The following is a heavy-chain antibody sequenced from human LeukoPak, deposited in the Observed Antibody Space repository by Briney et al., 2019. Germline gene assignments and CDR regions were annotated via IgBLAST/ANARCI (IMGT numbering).Heavy chain of an antibody. CDR3: ARDRPSGSGSSFSLGMDV. D-gene: IGHD3-10*01. CDR1: GDSISSYY. Sequence: HSETLSLTCTLSGDSISSYYWSWIRPPPRKGLERIGYIYYSGSTKYNPALKSRVTMSLDTSKSQFSLKLNSVTAADTAVYYCARDRPSGSGSSFSLGMDVWGQGTTVTVSS. V-gene: IGHV4-59*01. J-gene: IGHJ6*02. CDR2: IYYSGST.